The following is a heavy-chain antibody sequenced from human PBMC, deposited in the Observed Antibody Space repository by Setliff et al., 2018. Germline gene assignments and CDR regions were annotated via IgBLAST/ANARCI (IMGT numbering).Heavy chain of an antibody. CDR3: ARHGTGDGFDI. V-gene: IGHV5-51*01. CDR1: GYTFTNYW. Sequence: PGESLKISCKGSGYTFTNYWIGWVRRLPGKGLEWMGVVYPGDSDTRYRPSFQGQVTISADKSITTAYLQWRSLKASDTAMYYCARHGTGDGFDIWGQGTMVTVSS. J-gene: IGHJ3*02. CDR2: VYPGDSDT. D-gene: IGHD1-26*01.